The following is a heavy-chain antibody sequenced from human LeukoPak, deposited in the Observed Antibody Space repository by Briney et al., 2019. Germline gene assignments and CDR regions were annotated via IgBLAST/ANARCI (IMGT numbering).Heavy chain of an antibody. CDR3: ATRGYSYGFGMDY. D-gene: IGHD5-18*01. J-gene: IGHJ4*02. Sequence: RPGGSLRLSCAASGFTFSSYAMSWVRQAPGKGLEWVSAISGSGGSTYYADSVKGRFTISRDNSKNTLYLQMNSLRAEDTAVYYCATRGYSYGFGMDYWGQGTLVTVSS. V-gene: IGHV3-23*01. CDR2: ISGSGGST. CDR1: GFTFSSYA.